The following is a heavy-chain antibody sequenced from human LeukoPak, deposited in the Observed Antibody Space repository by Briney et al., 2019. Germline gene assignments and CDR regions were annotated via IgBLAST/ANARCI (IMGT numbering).Heavy chain of an antibody. CDR2: INGDGSST. V-gene: IGHV3-74*01. D-gene: IGHD2-2*01. CDR3: ARERGYCGHTRCHKPLDF. Sequence: PGGSLRLSCVASGFTFSDYWMDWVRQAPGKGLVWVSRINGDGSSTNYADSVKGRFTISRDNAKNTMYLQMNSLRGEDTAVYYCARERGYCGHTRCHKPLDFWGQGTLATVSS. CDR1: GFTFSDYW. J-gene: IGHJ4*02.